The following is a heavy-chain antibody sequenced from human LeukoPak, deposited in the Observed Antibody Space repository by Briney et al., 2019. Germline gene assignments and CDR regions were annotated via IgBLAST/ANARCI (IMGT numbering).Heavy chain of an antibody. CDR3: ARARGYSGYHPIDY. V-gene: IGHV1-46*01. D-gene: IGHD5-12*01. Sequence: ASVKVSCKASGYTFTSYFMHWVRQAPGQGLEWMGTINPNDGSTSDAQNFQGRVTMTRDTSTSTVYMELSSLRSEDTAVYFCARARGYSGYHPIDYWGQGTLVTVSS. CDR2: INPNDGST. J-gene: IGHJ4*02. CDR1: GYTFTSYF.